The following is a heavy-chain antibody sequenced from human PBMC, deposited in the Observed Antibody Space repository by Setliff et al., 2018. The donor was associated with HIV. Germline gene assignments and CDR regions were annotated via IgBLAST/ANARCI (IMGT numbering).Heavy chain of an antibody. J-gene: IGHJ6*02. V-gene: IGHV4-59*11. Sequence: PSETLSLTCTVSGGSISSHYWSWIRQPPGKGLEWIGSIYYSGSTNYNPSLKSRVTISVDTSKNQFSLKLSSVTAADTAVYYCAREGRVKTDCSSTSCYVGGMDVWGQGTTVTVSS. CDR2: IYYSGST. CDR1: GGSISSHY. CDR3: AREGRVKTDCSSTSCYVGGMDV. D-gene: IGHD2-2*01.